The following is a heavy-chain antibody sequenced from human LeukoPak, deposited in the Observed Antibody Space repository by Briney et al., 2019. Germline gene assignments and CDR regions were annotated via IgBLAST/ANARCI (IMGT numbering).Heavy chain of an antibody. V-gene: IGHV1-2*02. D-gene: IGHD3-22*01. CDR3: ARDSPGGSDSSGRGTYFDY. CDR1: GYTFTGYY. CDR2: INPNSGGT. J-gene: IGHJ4*02. Sequence: ASVKVSCKASGYTFTGYYMHWVRQAPGQGLEWMGWINPNSGGTNYAQKVQYRVTMTTDTSTSTAYMELRSLRSDDTAVYYCARDSPGGSDSSGRGTYFDYWGQGTLVTVSS.